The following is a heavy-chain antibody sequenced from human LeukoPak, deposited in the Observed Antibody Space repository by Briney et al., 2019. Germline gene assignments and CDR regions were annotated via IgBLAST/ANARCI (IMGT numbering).Heavy chain of an antibody. CDR3: ARSVGYYYGSGSLYYYGMDV. V-gene: IGHV1-69*01. Sequence: EASVTVSFKASGGTFTSYANSWVRQAPGQGLELMGGIIPIFDTANYAQKFQGRVTITADESTSTAYMELSSLRSEDTAVYYCARSVGYYYGSGSLYYYGMDVWGKGTTVTVSS. D-gene: IGHD3-10*01. CDR1: GGTFTSYA. CDR2: IIPIFDTA. J-gene: IGHJ6*04.